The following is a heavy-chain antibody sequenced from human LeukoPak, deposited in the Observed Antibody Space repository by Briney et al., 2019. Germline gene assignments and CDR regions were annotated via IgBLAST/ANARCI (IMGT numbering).Heavy chain of an antibody. CDR2: ISAYNGNT. J-gene: IGHJ4*02. CDR3: ARDHIAVAAAPDY. D-gene: IGHD6-19*01. V-gene: IGHV1-18*01. Sequence: ASVKVSCKPSVYTFTGYGISWVRQAPGRGLEWMGWISAYNGNTNYAQKLQGRVTMTTDTSTSTAYMELRSLRSDDTAVYYCARDHIAVAAAPDYWGQGTLVTVSS. CDR1: VYTFTGYG.